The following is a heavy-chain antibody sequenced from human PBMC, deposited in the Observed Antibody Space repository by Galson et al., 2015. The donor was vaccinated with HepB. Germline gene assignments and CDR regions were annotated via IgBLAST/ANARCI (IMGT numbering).Heavy chain of an antibody. CDR1: GYSFTSYW. CDR2: IYPGDSDT. Sequence: QSGAEVKKPGESLKISCKGSGYSFTSYWIGWVRQMPGKGLEWMGIIYPGDSDTRYSPSFQGQVTISADKSISTAYLQWSSLKASDTAMYYCARLSSAWFGELFNDAFDIWGQGTMVTVSS. D-gene: IGHD3-10*01. CDR3: ARLSSAWFGELFNDAFDI. J-gene: IGHJ3*02. V-gene: IGHV5-51*03.